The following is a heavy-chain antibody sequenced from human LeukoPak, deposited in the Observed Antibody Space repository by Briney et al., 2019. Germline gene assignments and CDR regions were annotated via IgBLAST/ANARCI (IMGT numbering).Heavy chain of an antibody. Sequence: GGSLRLSCAVSGFTFSSYAMSWVRQAPGKGLEWVSSISGSGGSTYYADSVKGRFTISRDNSKTTLYLQMNSLRAEDTAVYYCAKVFYPAAGTGRVDFPFDYWGQGTLVTVSS. D-gene: IGHD6-13*01. CDR2: ISGSGGST. V-gene: IGHV3-23*01. CDR3: AKVFYPAAGTGRVDFPFDY. CDR1: GFTFSSYA. J-gene: IGHJ4*02.